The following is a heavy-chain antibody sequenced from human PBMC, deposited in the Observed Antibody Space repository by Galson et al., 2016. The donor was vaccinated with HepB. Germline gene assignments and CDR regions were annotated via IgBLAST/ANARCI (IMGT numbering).Heavy chain of an antibody. Sequence: SLRLSCAGSGFTFRSYSINWVRQTPGKGLEWVSSIDSKGEYRNYADSVKGRFNISRDNAKNSVYLQMNSLRAEDTALYYCAREDIRFLEWLGYYSDLWGRGTLVTVSS. CDR1: GFTFRSYS. CDR2: IDSKGEYR. J-gene: IGHJ2*01. V-gene: IGHV3-21*06. D-gene: IGHD3-3*01. CDR3: AREDIRFLEWLGYYSDL.